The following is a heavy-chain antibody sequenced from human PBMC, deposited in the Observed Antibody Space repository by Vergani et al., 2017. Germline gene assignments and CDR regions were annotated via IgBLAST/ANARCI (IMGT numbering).Heavy chain of an antibody. J-gene: IGHJ5*02. CDR2: IYRGGST. Sequence: VELVESGGGGEKPGGSVRHVGAASGCTERHYYKRRSRTAPGEGLGVVSVIYRGGSTYYADYVKGRFTISRDNSKNTLYLQMNSLRAEDTVVYYCAREGAAAGPGXFDPWGQGTLVTVSS. D-gene: IGHD6-13*01. V-gene: IGHV3-66*01. CDR3: AREGAAAGPGXFDP. CDR1: GCTERHYY.